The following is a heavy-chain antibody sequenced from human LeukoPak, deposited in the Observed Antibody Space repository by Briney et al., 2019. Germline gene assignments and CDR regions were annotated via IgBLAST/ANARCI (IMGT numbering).Heavy chain of an antibody. V-gene: IGHV3-73*01. Sequence: GGPLRLLCAASGFTFYMYRKLCLRQASGKGVEGVGRIRSTANGYATAYAASEKGRFTISRDDSKNTAYLQMDSLKTEDTAVYYCTGNYYGSGSYADFDYWGQGTLVTVSS. CDR1: GFTFYMYR. D-gene: IGHD3-10*01. CDR2: IRSTANGYAT. J-gene: IGHJ4*02. CDR3: TGNYYGSGSYADFDY.